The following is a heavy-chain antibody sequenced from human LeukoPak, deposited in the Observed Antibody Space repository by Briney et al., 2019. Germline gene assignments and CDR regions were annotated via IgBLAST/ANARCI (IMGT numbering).Heavy chain of an antibody. D-gene: IGHD3-10*01. CDR1: GGTFSSYA. V-gene: IGHV1-18*01. J-gene: IGHJ4*02. Sequence: GASVKVSCKASGGTFSSYAISWVRQAPGQGLEWMGWISAYNGNTNYAQKLQGRVTMTTDTSTSTAYMELRSLRSDDTAVYYCARDQSTGARPRGVIIFIAGDYWGQGTLVTVSS. CDR2: ISAYNGNT. CDR3: ARDQSTGARPRGVIIFIAGDY.